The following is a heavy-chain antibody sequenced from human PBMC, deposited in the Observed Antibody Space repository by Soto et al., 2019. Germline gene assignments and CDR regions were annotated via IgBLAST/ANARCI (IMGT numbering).Heavy chain of an antibody. D-gene: IGHD3-22*01. CDR3: VKDARIYFDGAGSHGAFDS. CDR2: IAGIGLNT. J-gene: IGHJ4*02. CDR1: GFSFSSFA. Sequence: GGSLRLSCEASGFSFSSFAMSWVRQAPGKGLEWVSAIAGIGLNTYYADSVRGRFTISRESSKSTLFLEMSSLRVEDTAVYYCVKDARIYFDGAGSHGAFDSWGQGSLVTV. V-gene: IGHV3-23*01.